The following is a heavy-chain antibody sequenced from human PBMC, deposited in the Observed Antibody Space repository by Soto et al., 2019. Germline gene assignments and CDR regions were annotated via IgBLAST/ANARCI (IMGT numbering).Heavy chain of an antibody. D-gene: IGHD3-22*01. CDR3: ARELSYYDSSGSFDY. CDR1: GFTFSSYA. V-gene: IGHV3-30-3*01. Sequence: GSLMHSCAASGFTFSSYAMHWVRQAPGKGLEWVAVISYDGSNKYYADSVKGRFTISRDNSKNTLYLQMNSLRAEDTAVYYCARELSYYDSSGSFDYWGQGTLVTVSS. CDR2: ISYDGSNK. J-gene: IGHJ4*02.